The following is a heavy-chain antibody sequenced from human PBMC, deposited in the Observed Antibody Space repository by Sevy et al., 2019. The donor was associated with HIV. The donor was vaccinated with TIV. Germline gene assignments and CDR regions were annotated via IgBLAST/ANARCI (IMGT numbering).Heavy chain of an antibody. J-gene: IGHJ4*02. D-gene: IGHD6-19*01. Sequence: ASVKVSCKASGYTFTGYYMHWVRQAPGQGLEWMGWINPNSGGTNYAQKFQGRVTMTRDMSISTAYMELSRLRSDDTAVYYCARDQGSSGWFPGYYFDYWGQGTLVTVSS. CDR3: ARDQGSSGWFPGYYFDY. CDR2: INPNSGGT. V-gene: IGHV1-2*02. CDR1: GYTFTGYY.